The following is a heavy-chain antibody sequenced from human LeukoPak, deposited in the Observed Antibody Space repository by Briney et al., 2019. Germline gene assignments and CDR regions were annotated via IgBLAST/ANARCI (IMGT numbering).Heavy chain of an antibody. D-gene: IGHD6-6*01. CDR3: ARYSSSGAFDI. J-gene: IGHJ3*02. V-gene: IGHV4-30-2*01. CDR2: IYRSGST. CDR1: GGSISSGDYF. Sequence: SETLSLTCTVSGGSISSGDYFWSWIRQPPGKGLEWIGHIYRSGSTYYNPSLNSRVTISVDRSKNQFSLNLSSVTAADTAVYYCARYSSSGAFDIWGQGTMVTVSS.